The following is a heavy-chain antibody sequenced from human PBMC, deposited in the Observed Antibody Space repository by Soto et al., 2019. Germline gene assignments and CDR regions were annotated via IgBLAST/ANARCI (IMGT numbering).Heavy chain of an antibody. D-gene: IGHD6-13*01. J-gene: IGHJ4*02. CDR3: ARDLAAGTCDH. V-gene: IGHV1-18*01. Sequence: QVQLVQSGAEVRKPGASVKVSCKASGYTFTSYAISWVRQAPGQGLEWMGWISAYNGNTNYAQKLQGRVTMTTDTSTSTAYMELRRLRADATAVCYCARDLAAGTCDHWGQGTRVTVSS. CDR1: GYTFTSYA. CDR2: ISAYNGNT.